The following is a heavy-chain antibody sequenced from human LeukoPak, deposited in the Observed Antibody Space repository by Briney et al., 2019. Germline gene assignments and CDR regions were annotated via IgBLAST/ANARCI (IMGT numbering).Heavy chain of an antibody. CDR2: VGSGGTR. V-gene: IGHV3-23*01. CDR1: GFNFNIYT. CDR3: AKMRGMPREAYHFDR. Sequence: GGSLRLSCAASGFNFNIYTMSWVRQAQGKGLEWVSAVGSGGTRYYADSVKGRFTISRDNSANTVSLQMDSLRADDTAMYYCAKMRGMPREAYHFDRWGQGTLVAVSS. D-gene: IGHD1-26*01. J-gene: IGHJ4*02.